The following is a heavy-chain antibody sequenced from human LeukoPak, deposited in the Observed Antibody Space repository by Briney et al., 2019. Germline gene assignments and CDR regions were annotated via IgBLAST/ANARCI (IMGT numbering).Heavy chain of an antibody. V-gene: IGHV3-30*01. J-gene: IGHJ4*02. D-gene: IGHD5-24*01. Sequence: GRSLRLSCAASGFTFSSYAMHWVRQAPGKGLEWVAVISYDGSNKYYADSGKGRFTISRDNSKNTLYLQMNSLRAEDTAVYYCAREGVADDYNLYCFDCWGQGNLVTVSS. CDR1: GFTFSSYA. CDR3: AREGVADDYNLYCFDC. CDR2: ISYDGSNK.